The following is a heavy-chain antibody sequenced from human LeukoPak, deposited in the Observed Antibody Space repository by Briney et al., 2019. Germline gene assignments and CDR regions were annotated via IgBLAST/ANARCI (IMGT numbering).Heavy chain of an antibody. CDR2: IRSKANSYAT. CDR3: TGRYCSGGSCFDY. V-gene: IGHV3-73*01. Sequence: GGSLRLSCAASGFTFSGSAMHWVRQASGKGLEWVGRIRSKANSYATAYAASVKGRFTISRDDSKNTAYLQMNSLKTEDTAVYYCTGRYCSGGSCFDYWGQGTLVTVSS. CDR1: GFTFSGSA. D-gene: IGHD2-15*01. J-gene: IGHJ4*02.